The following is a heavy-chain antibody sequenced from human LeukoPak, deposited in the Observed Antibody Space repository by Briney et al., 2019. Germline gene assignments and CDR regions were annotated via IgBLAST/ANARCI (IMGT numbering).Heavy chain of an antibody. Sequence: GGSLRLSCAASGFTFSSYSMNWVRQAPGKGLEWVSSISSSSYIYYADSVKGRFTISRDNAKNSLYLQMNSLRAEDTAVYYCAREMGYCSGGSCSFDYWGQGTLVTVSS. CDR3: AREMGYCSGGSCSFDY. CDR2: ISSSSYI. CDR1: GFTFSSYS. J-gene: IGHJ4*02. D-gene: IGHD2-15*01. V-gene: IGHV3-21*01.